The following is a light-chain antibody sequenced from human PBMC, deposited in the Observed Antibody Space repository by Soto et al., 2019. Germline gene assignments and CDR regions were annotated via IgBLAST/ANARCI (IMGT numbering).Light chain of an antibody. CDR1: HSLLHRNGYNY. Sequence: EIVLTQSPLSLPVTPGESASISCRSSHSLLHRNGYNYVHWYLQKPGQSPQLLIYLVSNRASGVPDRFSGSGSGTDFTLKISGVEPEDVGLYYCMQCLQTPLTFGQGTRLEIK. V-gene: IGKV2-28*01. CDR2: LVS. CDR3: MQCLQTPLT. J-gene: IGKJ5*01.